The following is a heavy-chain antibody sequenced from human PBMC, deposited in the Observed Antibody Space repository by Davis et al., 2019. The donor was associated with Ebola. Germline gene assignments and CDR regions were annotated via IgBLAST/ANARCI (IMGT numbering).Heavy chain of an antibody. CDR1: GITFSSYG. CDR3: AKDRRHTAALDY. D-gene: IGHD5-18*01. V-gene: IGHV3-30*02. J-gene: IGHJ4*02. Sequence: GGSLRLSCAASGITFSSYGMHWVRQAPGKGLEWVAFIRYDGSNKYYADSVKGRFTISRDNSKNTLYLQMNSLRAEDTAVYYCAKDRRHTAALDYWGQGTLVTVSS. CDR2: IRYDGSNK.